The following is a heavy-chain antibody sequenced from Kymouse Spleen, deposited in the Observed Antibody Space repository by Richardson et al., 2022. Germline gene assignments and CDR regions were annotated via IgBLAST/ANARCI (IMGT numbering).Heavy chain of an antibody. Sequence: QVQLQQWGAGLLKPSETLSLTCAVYGGSFSGYYWSWIRQPPGKGLEWIGEINHSGSTNYNPSLKSRVTISVDTSKNQFSLKLSSVTAADTAVYYCARIAAAASYYFDYWGQGTLVTVSS. CDR2: INHSGST. D-gene: IGHD6-13*01. J-gene: IGHJ4*02. CDR1: GGSFSGYY. V-gene: IGHV4-34*01. CDR3: ARIAAAASYYFDY.